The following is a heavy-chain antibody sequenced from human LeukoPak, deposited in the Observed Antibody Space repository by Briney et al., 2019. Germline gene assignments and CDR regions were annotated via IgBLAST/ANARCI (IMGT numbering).Heavy chain of an antibody. V-gene: IGHV3-23*01. CDR2: ITANGGYT. J-gene: IGHJ3*01. CDR1: AFSFSKFA. Sequence: AGGSLRLSRAASAFSFSKFALIWVRQAPGKGLEWVSAITANGGYTLYADAVKGRFTVSRDNSKNTLYLQINSLRPEDTAMYYCAKDPNGDHIGAFDFWGQGTMVTVSS. D-gene: IGHD4-17*01. CDR3: AKDPNGDHIGAFDF.